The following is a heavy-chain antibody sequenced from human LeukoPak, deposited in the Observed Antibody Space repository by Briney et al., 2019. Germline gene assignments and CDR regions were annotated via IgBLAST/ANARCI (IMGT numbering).Heavy chain of an antibody. D-gene: IGHD5-18*01. CDR2: IKSDGSST. CDR3: ARWGGYSYGYYY. V-gene: IGHV3-74*01. CDR1: GFTFSSYW. Sequence: GGSLRLSCAASGFTFSSYWMHWVRQAPGKGLVWISRIKSDGSSTSYADYVKGRFTISRDNAKNTLYLQMNSLRAEDTAVYYCARWGGYSYGYYYWGQGTLVTVSS. J-gene: IGHJ4*02.